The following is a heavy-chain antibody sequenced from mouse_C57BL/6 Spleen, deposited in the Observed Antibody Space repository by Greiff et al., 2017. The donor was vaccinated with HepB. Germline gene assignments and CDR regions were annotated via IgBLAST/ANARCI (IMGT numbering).Heavy chain of an antibody. V-gene: IGHV5-16*01. D-gene: IGHD1-1*02. Sequence: EVKVVESEGGLVQPGSSMKLSCTASGFTFSDYYMAWVRQVPEKGLEWVANINYDGSSTYYLDSLKSRFIISRDNAKNILYLQMSSLKSEDTATYYGARALTTVVPFYGWGKGTTLTASS. CDR3: ARALTTVVPFYG. CDR2: INYDGSST. CDR1: GFTFSDYY. J-gene: IGHJ2*01.